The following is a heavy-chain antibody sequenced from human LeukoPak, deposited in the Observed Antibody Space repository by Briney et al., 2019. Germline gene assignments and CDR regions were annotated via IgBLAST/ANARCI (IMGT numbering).Heavy chain of an antibody. Sequence: GGSLRLSCAASGFTFSSYGMHWVRQAPGKGLEWVAVISYDGSNKYYADSVKGRFTISRDNSENTLYLQMNSLRAEDTAVYYCAKSRHSSGLRCFDLWGRGTLVTVSS. V-gene: IGHV3-30*18. D-gene: IGHD6-19*01. CDR3: AKSRHSSGLRCFDL. CDR1: GFTFSSYG. CDR2: ISYDGSNK. J-gene: IGHJ2*01.